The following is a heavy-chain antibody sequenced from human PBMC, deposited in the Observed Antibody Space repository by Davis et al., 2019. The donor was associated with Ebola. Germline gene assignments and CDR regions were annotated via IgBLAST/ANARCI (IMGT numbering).Heavy chain of an antibody. CDR3: ARKPYTYDAFDI. CDR1: GFYFSVSC. D-gene: IGHD2-2*02. J-gene: IGHJ3*02. V-gene: IGHV3-30*03. Sequence: GGSLRLSCAASGFYFSVSCMHWVRQAPGKGLEWVAVISYDGGNKFYPDSVKGRFTISRDNSKNTLFLQMDSLNIEDTAVYFCARKPYTYDAFDIWGQGTMVTVSS. CDR2: ISYDGGNK.